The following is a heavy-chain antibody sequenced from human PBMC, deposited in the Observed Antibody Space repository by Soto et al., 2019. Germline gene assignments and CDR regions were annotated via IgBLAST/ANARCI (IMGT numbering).Heavy chain of an antibody. V-gene: IGHV3-48*03. CDR2: ISSSGSTI. CDR1: RFTFSSYE. CDR3: ERAATALYFDY. Sequence: GGSLRLSCAAPRFTFSSYEMNWARQAPGKGLEWVSYISSSGSTIYYADSVKGRFTVSRDNTKNSLYLQMNSLRAEDTAVYYCERAATALYFDYWGQGTLVTVSS. D-gene: IGHD5-18*01. J-gene: IGHJ4*02.